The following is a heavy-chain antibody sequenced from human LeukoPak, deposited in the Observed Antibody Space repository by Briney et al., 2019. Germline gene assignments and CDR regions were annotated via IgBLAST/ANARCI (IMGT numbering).Heavy chain of an antibody. J-gene: IGHJ3*02. V-gene: IGHV4-59*01. Sequence: SETLSLTCAVYGGSFSGYYWSWIRQPPGKGLEWIGYIYYSGSTNYNPSLKSRVTISVDTSKNQFSLKLSSVTAADTAVYYCARDRLPLGYCSSTSCYGAFDIWGQGTMVTVSS. CDR1: GGSFSGYY. D-gene: IGHD2-2*01. CDR3: ARDRLPLGYCSSTSCYGAFDI. CDR2: IYYSGST.